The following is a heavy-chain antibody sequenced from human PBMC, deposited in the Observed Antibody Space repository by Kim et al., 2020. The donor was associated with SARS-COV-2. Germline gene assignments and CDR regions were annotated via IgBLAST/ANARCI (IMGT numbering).Heavy chain of an antibody. D-gene: IGHD6-13*01. CDR1: GFTFSSYA. CDR3: AKTTAAAGTGWFDP. Sequence: GGSLRLSCAASGFTFSSYAMSWVRQAPGKGLEWVSTISVSGAGTYYADSVKGRFTISRDNSKNTLYLQMNSLRAEDTAVYYCAKTTAAAGTGWFDPWGQGTPVTVSS. J-gene: IGHJ5*02. V-gene: IGHV3-23*01. CDR2: ISVSGAGT.